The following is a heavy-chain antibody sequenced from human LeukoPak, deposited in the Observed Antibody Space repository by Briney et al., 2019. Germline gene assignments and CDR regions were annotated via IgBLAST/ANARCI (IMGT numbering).Heavy chain of an antibody. V-gene: IGHV1-2*02. CDR3: ARSEGYYYGSGSFFDY. Sequence: ASVKVSCKASGYTFTGYYMHWVRQAPGQGLEWMGWINPNSGGTNYAQKFQGRVTMTRDTSISTAYMELSRLRSDDTAVYYCARSEGYYYGSGSFFDYWGQRTLVTVSS. D-gene: IGHD3-10*01. CDR1: GYTFTGYY. CDR2: INPNSGGT. J-gene: IGHJ4*02.